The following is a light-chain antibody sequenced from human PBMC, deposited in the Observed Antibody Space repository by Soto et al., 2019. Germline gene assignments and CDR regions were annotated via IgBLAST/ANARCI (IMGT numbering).Light chain of an antibody. CDR1: QSITIY. J-gene: IGKJ1*01. CDR2: GAS. Sequence: PSSPSASVGGRVTITCRASQSITIYLNWYQQKPGEAPNLLIFGASTLQSGVPSRFSGSGSGTDFTLTISSLQPEDFATYYCQQSYSTLWTFGQGTKVDI. V-gene: IGKV1-39*01. CDR3: QQSYSTLWT.